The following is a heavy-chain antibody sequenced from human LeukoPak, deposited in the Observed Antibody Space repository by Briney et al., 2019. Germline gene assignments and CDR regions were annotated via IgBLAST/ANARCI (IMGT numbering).Heavy chain of an antibody. D-gene: IGHD2/OR15-2a*01. Sequence: SETLSLTCTVSGGSIRSSYYYWGWIRQPPGKGLEWIGSIYDSGSTYYNPSLKSRVTISVDTSKNQFSLKLSSVTAADTAVYYCARHSSPLGYYYYGMDVWGQGTTVTVSS. CDR3: ARHSSPLGYYYYGMDV. CDR1: GGSIRSSYYY. J-gene: IGHJ6*02. V-gene: IGHV4-39*01. CDR2: IYDSGST.